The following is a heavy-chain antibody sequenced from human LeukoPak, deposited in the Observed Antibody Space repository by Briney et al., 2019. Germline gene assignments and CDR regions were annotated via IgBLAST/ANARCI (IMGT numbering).Heavy chain of an antibody. Sequence: PETLSLTCAVYGGSFSGYYWSWIRQPPGKGLEWIGEINYTGSTNYNPSLKSRVTISVDTSKNQFSLKVSSVTAADTAVYYCARAWELRNYFDPWGQGSLVTVSS. CDR2: INYTGST. V-gene: IGHV4-34*01. D-gene: IGHD1-26*01. CDR1: GGSFSGYY. CDR3: ARAWELRNYFDP. J-gene: IGHJ5*02.